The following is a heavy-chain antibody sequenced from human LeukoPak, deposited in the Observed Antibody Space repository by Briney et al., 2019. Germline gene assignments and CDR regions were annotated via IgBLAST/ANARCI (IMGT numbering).Heavy chain of an antibody. D-gene: IGHD3-22*01. CDR2: IRSKAYGATT. CDR1: GFTFGDYA. CDR3: TREYYYHSIGFVY. J-gene: IGHJ4*02. Sequence: GRSLRLSCTASGFTFGDYAMSWFRQAPGKGLQWVGYIRSKAYGATTEYAASVKGRFTISRDDSKRIAYLQMNSLKTEGTAVYYCTREYYYHSIGFVYWAQETLVTVSS. V-gene: IGHV3-49*03.